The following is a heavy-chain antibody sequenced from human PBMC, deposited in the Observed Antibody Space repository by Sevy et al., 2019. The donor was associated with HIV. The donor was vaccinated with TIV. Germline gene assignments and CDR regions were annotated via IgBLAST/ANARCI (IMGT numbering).Heavy chain of an antibody. Sequence: SETLSLTCSVSGGSISSHYWSWIRQPAGEGLEWIGRIDTSGGTNYNPSLKTPVTMSIDTSKNQFSLRLSSVTAADTAVYYCARYNFWTGHYDYFDYWGPGALVTVSS. V-gene: IGHV4-4*07. CDR3: ARYNFWTGHYDYFDY. CDR1: GGSISSHY. CDR2: IDTSGGT. J-gene: IGHJ4*02. D-gene: IGHD3-3*01.